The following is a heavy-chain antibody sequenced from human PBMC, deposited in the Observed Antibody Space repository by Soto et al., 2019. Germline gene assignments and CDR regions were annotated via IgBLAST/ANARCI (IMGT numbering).Heavy chain of an antibody. CDR2: IYYSGST. D-gene: IGHD6-13*01. Sequence: PSETLSLTCTVSGGSISSGGYYLSWIRQHPGKGLEWIGYIYYSGSTYYNPSLKSRVTISVDTSKNQFSLKLSSVTAADTAVYYCARGEQQLVPVVYNWFDPWGQGTLVTVSS. J-gene: IGHJ5*02. CDR1: GGSISSGGYY. CDR3: ARGEQQLVPVVYNWFDP. V-gene: IGHV4-31*03.